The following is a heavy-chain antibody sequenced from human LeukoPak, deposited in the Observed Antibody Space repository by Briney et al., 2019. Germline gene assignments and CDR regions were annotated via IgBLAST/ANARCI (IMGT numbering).Heavy chain of an antibody. D-gene: IGHD1-26*01. CDR2: IYYTGNT. Sequence: PSQTLSLTCTVSGDSISSDWYWSWIRQPPGKGLEWIGFIYYTGNTYYNPSLKSRVSISVDTSKNQFSLRLSSVTAADTAVYYCAYSGSSVDAFDIWGQGTMVTVSS. CDR1: GDSISSDWY. J-gene: IGHJ3*02. V-gene: IGHV4-30-4*01. CDR3: AYSGSSVDAFDI.